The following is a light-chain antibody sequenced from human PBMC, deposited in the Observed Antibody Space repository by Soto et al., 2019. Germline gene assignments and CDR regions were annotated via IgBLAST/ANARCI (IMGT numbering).Light chain of an antibody. CDR3: CSYAGSGTPYV. CDR2: EVT. Sequence: QSVLTQPASVSGSPGQSITISCTGTSNDVGRYNLVSWCQQHPGKAPKLIIYEVTKRPSGFSNRFSASKSGNTASLTISGLQAEDEADYYCCSYAGSGTPYVFGTGTMVTV. CDR1: SNDVGRYNL. V-gene: IGLV2-23*02. J-gene: IGLJ1*01.